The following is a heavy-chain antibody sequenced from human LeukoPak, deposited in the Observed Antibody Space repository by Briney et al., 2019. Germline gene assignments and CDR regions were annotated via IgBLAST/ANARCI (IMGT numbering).Heavy chain of an antibody. Sequence: SETLSLTCTVSGGSISSHYWSWIRQPPGKGLEWIGYIYYSGSTNYNPSLKSRVTISVDTSKNQFSLKLGSATAADTAVYYCARMRDWFDPWGQGTLVTVSS. CDR1: GGSISSHY. CDR3: ARMRDWFDP. CDR2: IYYSGST. J-gene: IGHJ5*02. V-gene: IGHV4-59*11.